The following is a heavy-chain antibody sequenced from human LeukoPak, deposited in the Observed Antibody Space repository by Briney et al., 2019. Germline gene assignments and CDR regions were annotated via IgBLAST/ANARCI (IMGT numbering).Heavy chain of an antibody. CDR2: SNHSGNT. J-gene: IGHJ6*03. V-gene: IGHV4-34*01. CDR1: GGSFSGYY. CDR3: ARTTQGGYTYDYFYYYYMDV. D-gene: IGHD5-18*01. Sequence: SETLSLTCAVYGGSFSGYYWSWIRQPPGKGLECIGESNHSGNTNYNPSLKSRVTVSVDTSKNQFSLKLSSVTAADTAVYFCARTTQGGYTYDYFYYYYMDVWGKGTTVTISS.